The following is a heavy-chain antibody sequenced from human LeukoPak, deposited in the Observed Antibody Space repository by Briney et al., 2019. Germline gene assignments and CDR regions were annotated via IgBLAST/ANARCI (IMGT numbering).Heavy chain of an antibody. CDR2: ISWNSGSI. J-gene: IGHJ4*02. CDR1: GFTFDDYA. Sequence: GRSLRLSCAASGFTFDDYAMHWVRQAPGKGLEWVSGISWNSGSIGYADSVKGRFTISRDNARNSLYLQMNSLRVEDTAVYYCARDSSWLDYWGQGALVTVSS. D-gene: IGHD6-13*01. CDR3: ARDSSWLDY. V-gene: IGHV3-9*01.